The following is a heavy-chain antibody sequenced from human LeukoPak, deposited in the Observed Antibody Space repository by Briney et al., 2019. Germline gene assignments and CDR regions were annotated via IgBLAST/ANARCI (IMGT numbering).Heavy chain of an antibody. CDR3: ATGAAVGNYYYFIDV. CDR1: GYTFTSYG. J-gene: IGHJ6*03. D-gene: IGHD6-13*01. V-gene: IGHV1-18*01. Sequence: ASVKVSCKASGYTFTSYGISWVRQAPGQGLEWMGWISAYNGNTNYAQKLQGRVTMTTDTSTRTSNMELSNLRSEDTAVYYCATGAAVGNYYYFIDVWGTGTTVTISS. CDR2: ISAYNGNT.